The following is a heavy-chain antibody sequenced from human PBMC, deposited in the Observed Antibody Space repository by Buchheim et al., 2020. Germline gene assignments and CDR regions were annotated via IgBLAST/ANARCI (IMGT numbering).Heavy chain of an antibody. D-gene: IGHD1-26*01. Sequence: QVQLVESGGGVVQPGRSLRLSCAASGFTFSSYGMHWVRQAPGKGLEWVAVIWYDGSNKYYADSVKGRFTISRDNSKNTLYLQMNSLRAEDTAVYYCARDASGSYRGPYGMDVWGQGTT. CDR2: IWYDGSNK. J-gene: IGHJ6*02. CDR3: ARDASGSYRGPYGMDV. CDR1: GFTFSSYG. V-gene: IGHV3-33*01.